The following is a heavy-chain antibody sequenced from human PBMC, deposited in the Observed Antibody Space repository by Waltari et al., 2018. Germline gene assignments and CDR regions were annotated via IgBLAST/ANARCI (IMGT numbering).Heavy chain of an antibody. CDR1: GGSFSGYY. J-gene: IGHJ3*02. CDR3: ARGLDIKVPAARDAFDI. D-gene: IGHD2-2*01. CDR2: NKHSGST. V-gene: IGHV4-34*01. Sequence: QVQLQQWGAGLLKPSETLSLTCAVYGGSFSGYYWSWIRQPPGKGLEFVGENKHSGSTAYTPPLKSRVTISVDTSKNQFSLKLSSGTAADTAVYYCARGLDIKVPAARDAFDIWGQGTMVTVSS.